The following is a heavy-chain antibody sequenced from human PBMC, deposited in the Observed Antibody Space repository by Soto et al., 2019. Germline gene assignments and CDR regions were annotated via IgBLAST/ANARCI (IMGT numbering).Heavy chain of an antibody. J-gene: IGHJ4*02. CDR2: IYYSGST. Sequence: SETLSLTCDVSGGSFGDNYWTWIRHFPGKGLEWIGYIYYSGSTNYNPSLKSRVSISVDASKAQFSLQLTSVTAADTALYYCAAGTLGAVWTPLDHWGQGILVTVSS. D-gene: IGHD3-16*01. CDR1: GGSFGDNY. CDR3: AAGTLGAVWTPLDH. V-gene: IGHV4-59*03.